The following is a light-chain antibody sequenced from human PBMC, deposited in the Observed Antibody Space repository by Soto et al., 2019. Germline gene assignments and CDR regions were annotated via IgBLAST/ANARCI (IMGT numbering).Light chain of an antibody. J-gene: IGKJ5*01. V-gene: IGKV1-9*01. CDR2: AVS. Sequence: DIQLTQSPSFLSASVGDRVTITCRASQGISSYLAWYQQKPGKAPKPLIYAVSTLQSGVPSRFIGSGSGTEFAHTISSLQPEDFATYYCQQLNSYPITCGQGTRLEIK. CDR1: QGISSY. CDR3: QQLNSYPIT.